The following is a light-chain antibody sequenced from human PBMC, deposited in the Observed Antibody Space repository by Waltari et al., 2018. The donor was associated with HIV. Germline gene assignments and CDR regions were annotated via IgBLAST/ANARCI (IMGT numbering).Light chain of an antibody. J-gene: IGKJ4*01. V-gene: IGKV4-1*01. Sequence: DIVMTQSPDSLAVALGETATISCMSSQSVLYSSNNKDYLAWYQQKPGQPPKLLIHWAATRESGFPDRFSGSGSGTDFTLTISSLQAEDVAVYYCQQYYRSPRTFGGGTKVEIK. CDR3: QQYYRSPRT. CDR2: WAA. CDR1: QSVLYSSNNKDY.